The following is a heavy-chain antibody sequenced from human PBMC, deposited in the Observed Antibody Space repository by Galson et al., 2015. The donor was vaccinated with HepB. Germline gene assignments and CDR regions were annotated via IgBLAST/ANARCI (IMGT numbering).Heavy chain of an antibody. J-gene: IGHJ4*02. Sequence: SLRLSCAASGFTFDDYGKSWIRQAPGKGLEWVSYISSSSSYTNYADSVKGRFTISRDNAKNSLYLQMNSLRAEDTAVYYCARVEQQLAYFDYWGQGTLVTVSS. CDR1: GFTFDDYG. V-gene: IGHV3-11*05. D-gene: IGHD6-13*01. CDR3: ARVEQQLAYFDY. CDR2: ISSSSSYT.